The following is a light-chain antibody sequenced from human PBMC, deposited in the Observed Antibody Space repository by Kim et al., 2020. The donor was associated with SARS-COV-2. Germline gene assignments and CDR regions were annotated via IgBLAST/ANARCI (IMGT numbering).Light chain of an antibody. Sequence: GQSMTISCTGISSEFGRDKFVSWYQQYPGKAPKLIMFDVNKRPAGVPDRFSGSKSGNTASLTISGLQAEDEAEYFCSTYAGKNNCVFGTGTKVTVL. CDR2: DVN. J-gene: IGLJ1*01. CDR1: SSEFGRDKF. CDR3: STYAGKNNCV. V-gene: IGLV2-8*01.